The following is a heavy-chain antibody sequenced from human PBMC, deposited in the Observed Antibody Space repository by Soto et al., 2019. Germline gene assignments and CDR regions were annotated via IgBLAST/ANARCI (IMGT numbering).Heavy chain of an antibody. CDR2: ISPKSTYR. J-gene: IGHJ4*02. D-gene: IGHD2-21*01. CDR1: GFPFSDYY. Sequence: QVHLVESGGGLVKPGGSLRLSCPTSGFPFSDYYMSWIRQAPGKGLEWLSHISPKSTYRNYADSVKGRFTISRDNTKSSLFLQMNSLGVEDTAVYYCVRDGGGGLFEHWGQGVLVTVSS. V-gene: IGHV3-11*06. CDR3: VRDGGGGLFEH.